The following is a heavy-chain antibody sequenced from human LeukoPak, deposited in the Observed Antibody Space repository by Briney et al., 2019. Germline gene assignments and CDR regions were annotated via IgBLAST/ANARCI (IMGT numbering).Heavy chain of an antibody. Sequence: TGGSLRLSCVASGFTFSSYSMNWVRQAPGKGLEWVGFIRSKAYGGTTEYAASVKGRFTISRDDSKSIAYLQMNSLKTEDTAAYYCCSSSSVDYWGQGTLVTVSS. CDR1: GFTFSSYS. CDR2: IRSKAYGGTT. J-gene: IGHJ4*02. V-gene: IGHV3-49*04. D-gene: IGHD6-6*01. CDR3: CSSSSVDY.